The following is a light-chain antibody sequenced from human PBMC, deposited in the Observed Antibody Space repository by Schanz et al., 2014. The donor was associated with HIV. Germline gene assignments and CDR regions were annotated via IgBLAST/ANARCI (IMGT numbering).Light chain of an antibody. J-gene: IGKJ4*01. CDR2: AAS. CDR3: QQRSNWPPLT. CDR1: QSISTY. V-gene: IGKV1-39*01. Sequence: DIQMTQSPSSLSASVGDRVTITCRASQSISTYLNWYQRIPGKAPNLLIYAASTLQSGVPSRFSGSGSGTDFTLTISSLQPEDCAVYYCQQRSNWPPLTFGGGTKVEIK.